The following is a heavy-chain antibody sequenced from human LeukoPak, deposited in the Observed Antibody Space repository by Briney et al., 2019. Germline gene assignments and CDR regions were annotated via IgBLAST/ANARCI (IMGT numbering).Heavy chain of an antibody. CDR3: ARGLAYARGRGYFDY. CDR2: IYYSGSA. D-gene: IGHD3-16*01. CDR1: GDSISSSSYY. Sequence: SETLSLTCTVSGDSISSSSYYWGWIRQPPGKGLEWIGNIYYSGSAYYNPSLKSRVTISVDTSKNQFSLKLSSVTAADTAVYYCARGLAYARGRGYFDYWGQGTLVTVSS. J-gene: IGHJ4*02. V-gene: IGHV4-39*07.